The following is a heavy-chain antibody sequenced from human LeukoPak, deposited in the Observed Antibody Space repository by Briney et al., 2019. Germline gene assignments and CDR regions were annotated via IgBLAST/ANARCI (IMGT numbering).Heavy chain of an antibody. CDR2: ISSSGSTI. D-gene: IGHD6-6*01. Sequence: GGSLRLSCAASGFTFSDYYMSWIRQAPGKGLEWVSYISSSGSTIYYADSVKGRFTISRDNAKNSLYLQMNSLRAEDAAVYYCASEYSSSSDAFDIWGQGTMATVSS. CDR1: GFTFSDYY. CDR3: ASEYSSSSDAFDI. V-gene: IGHV3-11*01. J-gene: IGHJ3*02.